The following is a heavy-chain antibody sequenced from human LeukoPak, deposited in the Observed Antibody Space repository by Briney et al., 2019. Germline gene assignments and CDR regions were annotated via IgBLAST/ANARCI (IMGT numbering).Heavy chain of an antibody. J-gene: IGHJ3*02. CDR2: IYPGDSHT. CDR3: ARPVRAYSSSHGFHI. D-gene: IGHD2-2*01. CDR1: GYTFTTYW. Sequence: GESLKISCKGSGYTFTTYWIGWVRQMPGKGLEWMGIIYPGDSHTTYSACLQGQVTISADKSISTAYLQWSSLQASDTAMYYCARPVRAYSSSHGFHIWGQGTMVTVSS. V-gene: IGHV5-51*01.